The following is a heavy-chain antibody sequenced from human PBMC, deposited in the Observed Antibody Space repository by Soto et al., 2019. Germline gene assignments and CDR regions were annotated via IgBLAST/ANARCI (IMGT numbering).Heavy chain of an antibody. Sequence: GGSLRLSCAASGFTFSSYSMNWARQAPGKGLEWVSSISSSSSYIYYADSVKGRFTISRDNAKNSLYLQMNSLRAEDTAVYYCARDYSDFYVILTGCLGPRWDQGTMVTVSS. D-gene: IGHD3-9*01. J-gene: IGHJ3*01. V-gene: IGHV3-21*01. CDR3: ARDYSDFYVILTGCLGPR. CDR2: ISSSSSYI. CDR1: GFTFSSYS.